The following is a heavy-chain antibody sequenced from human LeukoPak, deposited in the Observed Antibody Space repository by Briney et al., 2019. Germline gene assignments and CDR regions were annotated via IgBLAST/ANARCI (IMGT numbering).Heavy chain of an antibody. J-gene: IGHJ4*02. CDR1: GFTFSNYW. CDR2: IKQDGSEK. D-gene: IGHD6-19*01. V-gene: IGHV3-7*05. CDR3: VRGSSVAGSSGWF. Sequence: PGGSLRLSCAASGFTFSNYWMSWVRQAPGKGLQWVARIKQDGSEKYYVDSVKGRFTIPRDNAKSSLYLQLSSLRAEDTAVYYCVRGSSVAGSSGWFWGQGTLVTVSS.